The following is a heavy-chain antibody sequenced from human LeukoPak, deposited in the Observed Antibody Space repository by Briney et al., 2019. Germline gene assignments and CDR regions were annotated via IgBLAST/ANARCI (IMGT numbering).Heavy chain of an antibody. CDR2: IIPIFGTA. CDR1: GGTFSSYA. J-gene: IGHJ4*02. Sequence: SVKISCKASGGTFSSYAISWVRQAPGQGLEWMGGIIPIFGTANYAQKFQGRVTITADESTSTAYMELSSLRSEDTAVYYCARDRYYDSSGYYPRLDDYWGQGTLVTVSS. D-gene: IGHD3-22*01. CDR3: ARDRYYDSSGYYPRLDDY. V-gene: IGHV1-69*01.